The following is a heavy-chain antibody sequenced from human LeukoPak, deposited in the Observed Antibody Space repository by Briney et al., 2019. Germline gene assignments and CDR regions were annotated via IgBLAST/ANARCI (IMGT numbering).Heavy chain of an antibody. CDR2: SYYRSKWYT. V-gene: IGHV6-1*01. Sequence: SQTLSLTCAISGDSVSRNTAAWNWIRQSPSRGLEWLGRSYYRSKWYTDYAESVQSRITINSDTSKYQFSLHLNSVAPEDTAVCYCARVLWFGQLEKFDYWGQGTLVTVSS. D-gene: IGHD3-10*01. CDR1: GDSVSRNTAA. CDR3: ARVLWFGQLEKFDY. J-gene: IGHJ4*02.